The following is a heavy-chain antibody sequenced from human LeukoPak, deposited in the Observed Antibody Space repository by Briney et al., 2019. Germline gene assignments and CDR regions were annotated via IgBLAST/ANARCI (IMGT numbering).Heavy chain of an antibody. V-gene: IGHV3-21*01. Sequence: NPGGSLRLSCAASGFTFSRNAMNWVRQAPGKGLEWVSFISSCSNYMSYADSVKGRFTISRDNAKSSLYLQMNSLRAEDTAVYYCARPLDSSNNYFDYWGQGTLVTVSA. J-gene: IGHJ4*02. CDR1: GFTFSRNA. D-gene: IGHD6-13*01. CDR3: ARPLDSSNNYFDY. CDR2: ISSCSNYM.